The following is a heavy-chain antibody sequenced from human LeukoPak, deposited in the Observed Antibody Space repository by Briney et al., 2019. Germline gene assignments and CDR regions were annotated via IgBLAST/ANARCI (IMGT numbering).Heavy chain of an antibody. D-gene: IGHD6-6*01. CDR3: ARDNRGWQGIAARPKRSDYYYMDV. CDR2: ISSASYI. Sequence: GGSLRLSCAASGFSFSNYNMNWVRQAPGKGLGWVSSISSASYIYDADSVKGRFTISRDNAKNSLYLQMNSLRAEDTAVYYCARDNRGWQGIAARPKRSDYYYMDVWGKGTTVTVSS. CDR1: GFSFSNYN. J-gene: IGHJ6*03. V-gene: IGHV3-21*01.